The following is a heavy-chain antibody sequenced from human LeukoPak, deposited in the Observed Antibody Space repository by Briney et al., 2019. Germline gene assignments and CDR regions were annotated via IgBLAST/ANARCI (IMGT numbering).Heavy chain of an antibody. CDR1: GYTFTSYG. Sequence: GASVKVSCKASGYTFTSYGISWVRQAPGQGLEWMGWISAYNGNTNYAQKLQGRVTMTTDTSTSTAYMELRSLRSDDTAVYYCARSSTYDDILTGYPDYWGQGTLVTVSS. J-gene: IGHJ4*02. CDR2: ISAYNGNT. V-gene: IGHV1-18*01. CDR3: ARSSTYDDILTGYPDY. D-gene: IGHD3-9*01.